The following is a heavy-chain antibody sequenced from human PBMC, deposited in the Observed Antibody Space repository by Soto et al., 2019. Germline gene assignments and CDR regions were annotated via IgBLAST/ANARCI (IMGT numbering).Heavy chain of an antibody. D-gene: IGHD6-13*01. CDR1: GYTFTCYY. Sequence: GASVKVSCKASGYTFTCYYMHWVRQAPGQGLEWMGWINPNSGGTNYAQKFQGWVTMTRDTSISTAYMELSRLRSDDTAVYYCARDGEQQLAHYYYYYGMDVWGQGTTVTVSS. CDR3: ARDGEQQLAHYYYYYGMDV. CDR2: INPNSGGT. V-gene: IGHV1-2*04. J-gene: IGHJ6*02.